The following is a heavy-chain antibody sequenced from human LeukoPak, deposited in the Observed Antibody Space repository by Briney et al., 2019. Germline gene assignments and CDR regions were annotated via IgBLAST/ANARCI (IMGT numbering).Heavy chain of an antibody. D-gene: IGHD3-9*01. V-gene: IGHV3-11*01. CDR3: ASSDILTGYYIDY. Sequence: GGSLRLSCAASGFTFSDYYMSWIREARGEGLEWVSYISSSGSTIYYADSVKGRFTISRDNAKNSLYLQMNSLRAEDTAVYYCASSDILTGYYIDYWGQGTLVTVSS. J-gene: IGHJ4*02. CDR2: ISSSGSTI. CDR1: GFTFSDYY.